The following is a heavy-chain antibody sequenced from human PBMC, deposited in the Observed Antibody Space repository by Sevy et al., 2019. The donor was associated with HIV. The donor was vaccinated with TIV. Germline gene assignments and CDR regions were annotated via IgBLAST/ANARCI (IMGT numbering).Heavy chain of an antibody. D-gene: IGHD3-22*01. CDR1: EFSVTDNY. Sequence: GGSLRLSCAASEFSVTDNYMSWVRQAPGKGLEWVSTIYSGGSTFYADSVKGSITISRDKSKNTLYLHMNSLRAEDTAVYYCARDRYYDASGYYYYYYGLDVWGQGTTVTVSS. J-gene: IGHJ6*02. CDR3: ARDRYYDASGYYYYYYGLDV. V-gene: IGHV3-66*01. CDR2: IYSGGST.